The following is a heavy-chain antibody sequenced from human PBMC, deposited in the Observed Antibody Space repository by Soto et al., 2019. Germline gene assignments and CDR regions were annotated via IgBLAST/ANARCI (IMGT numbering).Heavy chain of an antibody. CDR1: GGTFSIYA. V-gene: IGHV1-69*13. CDR2: IIPIFGTA. CDR3: ARPYCSSTSCNWFDP. D-gene: IGHD2-2*01. J-gene: IGHJ5*02. Sequence: VKVSCKASGGTFSIYAISWVRQAPGQGLEWMGGIIPIFGTANYAQKFQGRVTITADESTNTAYMELNSLRAEDTAVYYCARPYCSSTSCNWFDPWGQGTLVTVSS.